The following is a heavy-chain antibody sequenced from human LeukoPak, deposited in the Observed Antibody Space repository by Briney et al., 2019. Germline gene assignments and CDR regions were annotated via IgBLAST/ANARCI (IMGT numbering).Heavy chain of an antibody. CDR1: GFTFSSYS. CDR3: AKVKGAYSYYDSSGYYPRGYGMDV. D-gene: IGHD3-22*01. J-gene: IGHJ6*02. V-gene: IGHV3-23*01. CDR2: ISGSGGST. Sequence: GGSLRLSCAASGFTFSSYSMNWVRQAPGKGLEWVSAISGSGGSTYYADSVKGRFTISRDNSKNTLYLQMNSLRAEDTAVYYCAKVKGAYSYYDSSGYYPRGYGMDVWGQGTTVTVSS.